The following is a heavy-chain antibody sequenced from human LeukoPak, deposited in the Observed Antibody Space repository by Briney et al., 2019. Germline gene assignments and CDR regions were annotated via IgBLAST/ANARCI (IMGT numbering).Heavy chain of an antibody. V-gene: IGHV3-7*01. CDR2: IKQDGSEK. J-gene: IGHJ4*02. CDR1: GFTFSSYW. D-gene: IGHD3-10*01. CDR3: ARDAILLWFGDPEGFDY. Sequence: GGSLRLSCAASGFTFSSYWMSWVRQAPGKGLEWVANIKQDGSEKYYVDSVKGRFTISRDNAKNSLYLQMNSLRAEDTAVYYCARDAILLWFGDPEGFDYWGQGTLVTVSS.